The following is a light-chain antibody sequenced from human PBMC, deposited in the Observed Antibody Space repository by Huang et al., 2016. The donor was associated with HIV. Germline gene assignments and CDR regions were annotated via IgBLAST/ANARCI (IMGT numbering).Light chain of an antibody. J-gene: IGKJ4*01. CDR3: QQYNNWPLT. V-gene: IGKV3-15*01. CDR2: GAS. CDR1: QSFSSN. Sequence: EIVMTQSPATLSVSPGERATLSGRASQSFSSNLAWYQQKPGQAPRLLIYGASTGATGIPARFSGSGSGTEFTLTISSLQFEDFAVYYCQQYNNWPLTFGGGTKVEIK.